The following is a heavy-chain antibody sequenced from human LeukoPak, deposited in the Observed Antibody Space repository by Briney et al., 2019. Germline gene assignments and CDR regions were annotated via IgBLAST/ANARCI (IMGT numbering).Heavy chain of an antibody. Sequence: GGSLRLSCAASGFTFSNYAASWVRRAPGKGLEWVSAISGSGGSTYYADSVKGRFTISRDNSKNTLYLQMNSLRAEDTAVYYCAREREGSGSLDYWGQGTLVTVSS. CDR3: AREREGSGSLDY. V-gene: IGHV3-23*01. D-gene: IGHD3-10*01. CDR1: GFTFSNYA. J-gene: IGHJ4*02. CDR2: ISGSGGST.